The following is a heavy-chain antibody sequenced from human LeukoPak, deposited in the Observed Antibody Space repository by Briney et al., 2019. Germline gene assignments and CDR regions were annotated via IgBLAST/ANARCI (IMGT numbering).Heavy chain of an antibody. CDR2: IKQDGSEK. Sequence: PGGSLRLSCAASGFTFSSYWMSWVRRAPGKGLEWVANIKQDGSEKYYVDSVKGRFTISRDNAKNSLYLQMNSLRAEDTAVYYCARATYDILTGYSDYWGQGTLVTVSS. V-gene: IGHV3-7*01. CDR1: GFTFSSYW. J-gene: IGHJ4*02. D-gene: IGHD3-9*01. CDR3: ARATYDILTGYSDY.